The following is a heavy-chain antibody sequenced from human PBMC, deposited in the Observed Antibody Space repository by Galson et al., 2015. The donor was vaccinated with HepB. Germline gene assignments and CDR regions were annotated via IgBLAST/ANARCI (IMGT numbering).Heavy chain of an antibody. J-gene: IGHJ6*02. CDR3: ARYMLLLDGMDV. CDR1: GFTFSSYG. V-gene: IGHV3-33*01. D-gene: IGHD2-15*01. CDR2: IWYDGSNK. Sequence: SLRLSCAASGFTFSSYGMHWVRQAPGKGLGWVAVIWYDGSNKYYADSVKGRFTISRDNSKNTLYLQMNSLRAEDTAVYYCARYMLLLDGMDVWGQGTTVTVSS.